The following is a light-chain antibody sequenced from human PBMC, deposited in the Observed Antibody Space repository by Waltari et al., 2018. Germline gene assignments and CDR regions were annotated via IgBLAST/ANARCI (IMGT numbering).Light chain of an antibody. Sequence: QSALTQPASVSGSPGQSITISCTGTSNYIGGHDFVSWYQQHPGQAPKLLIYDVTKRASGISSRCSGSKSGNTSSLTISGLQAEDEADYYCFSFTPTSRLAMFAGGTKLTV. J-gene: IGLJ3*02. CDR1: SNYIGGHDF. CDR2: DVT. V-gene: IGLV2-14*03. CDR3: FSFTPTSRLAM.